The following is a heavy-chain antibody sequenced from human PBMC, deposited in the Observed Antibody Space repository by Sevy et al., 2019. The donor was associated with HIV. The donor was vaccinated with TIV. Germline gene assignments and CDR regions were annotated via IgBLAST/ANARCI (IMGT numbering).Heavy chain of an antibody. CDR1: GGTFSSYA. V-gene: IGHV1-69*13. D-gene: IGHD3-3*01. Sequence: ASVKVSCKASGGTFSSYAISWVRQAPGQGLEWMGGIIPIFGTANYAQKFQGRATITADESTSTAYMELSSLRSEDTAVYYCARNLRNYDFWSGYYSRGPFRRMHAFDIWGQGTMVTVSS. J-gene: IGHJ3*02. CDR3: ARNLRNYDFWSGYYSRGPFRRMHAFDI. CDR2: IIPIFGTA.